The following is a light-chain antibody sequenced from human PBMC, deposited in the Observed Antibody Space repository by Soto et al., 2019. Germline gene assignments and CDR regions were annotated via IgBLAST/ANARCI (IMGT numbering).Light chain of an antibody. CDR3: QQCNSYPFT. V-gene: IGKV1-5*03. J-gene: IGKJ3*01. CDR2: KTS. Sequence: DIQMTQSPSTLSASVGDRVTITCRASQSLSSRLAWYQQRPGKAPKLLIYKTSTLQSGVPSRFSGSGSGTEFTLTISSLQPDDFATYYCQQCNSYPFTFGPGTKVDIK. CDR1: QSLSSR.